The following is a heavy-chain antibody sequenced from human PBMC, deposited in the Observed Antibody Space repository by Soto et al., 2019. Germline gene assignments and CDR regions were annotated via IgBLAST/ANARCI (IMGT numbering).Heavy chain of an antibody. CDR3: VRSRQMESGNDYGLDV. CDR2: YHSGGST. CDR1: GVSLNTADTW. J-gene: IGHJ6*02. D-gene: IGHD1-1*01. Sequence: QVQLQESGSGLVKPSQSLSLTCTVSGVSLNTADTWWSWIRQSPGKGLEFIGYYHSGGSTYYDASLRSRVIMSADTSNSQFSLKLSSVTVADTAVSFCVRSRQMESGNDYGLDVWGQGTTVTVSS. V-gene: IGHV4-30-4*01.